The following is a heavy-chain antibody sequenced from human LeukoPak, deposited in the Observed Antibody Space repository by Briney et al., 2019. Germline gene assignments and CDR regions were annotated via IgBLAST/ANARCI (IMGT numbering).Heavy chain of an antibody. CDR2: MNPNSGNT. CDR3: AINLPANRRFQH. D-gene: IGHD1-14*01. V-gene: IGHV1-8*01. Sequence: ASVKVSCKASGYTFTSYDINWVRQATGQGPEWMGWMNPNSGNTGYPQKFQGRVTMTRTTSISTAYMELSNVRSEDTAMYYCAINLPANRRFQHWGQGTLVTVSS. CDR1: GYTFTSYD. J-gene: IGHJ1*01.